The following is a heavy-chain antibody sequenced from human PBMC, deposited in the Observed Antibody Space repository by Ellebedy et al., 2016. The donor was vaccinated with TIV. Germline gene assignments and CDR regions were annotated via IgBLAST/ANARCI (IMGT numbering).Heavy chain of an antibody. V-gene: IGHV1-46*01. CDR1: GDTFTRYY. CDR3: ARDISRRSPIVRDY. J-gene: IGHJ4*02. CDR2: IDPSVGTT. D-gene: IGHD3-10*01. Sequence: ASVKVSCKASGDTFTRYYFHWVRQAPGQGLEWMGVIDPSVGTTTYVQKFQDRVTMTRDTSTTTLYMDLSNLRSEDTALYFCARDISRRSPIVRDYWGRGTLVTVSS.